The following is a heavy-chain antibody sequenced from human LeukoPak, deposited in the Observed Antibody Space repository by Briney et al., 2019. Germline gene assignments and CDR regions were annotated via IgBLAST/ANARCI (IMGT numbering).Heavy chain of an antibody. V-gene: IGHV3-74*01. J-gene: IGHJ5*02. CDR3: ARENFEP. Sequence: PGGSLRLSCAASGFTFNNYWMHWVSQPPGKGLLWVSRINTDGSTTNYADSVKGRFTISRDIAKNMVYLQMNSLRGEDTAVYYCARENFEPWGQGTRVTVSS. CDR1: GFTFNNYW. CDR2: INTDGSTT.